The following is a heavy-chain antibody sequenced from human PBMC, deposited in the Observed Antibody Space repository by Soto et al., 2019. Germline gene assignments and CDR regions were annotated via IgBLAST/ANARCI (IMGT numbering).Heavy chain of an antibody. CDR2: MNPNSGNT. V-gene: IGHV1-8*01. J-gene: IGHJ3*02. Sequence: QVQLVQSGAEVKKPGASVKVSCTASGYTFTSYDINLVRQATGQGLEWMGWMNPNSGNTGYAQKFQGRVTMTRNTSISTAYMELSSMRSEDTAVYYCARGGLRFLEGLFDAFYIWGQGTMVTVSS. CDR1: GYTFTSYD. D-gene: IGHD3-3*01. CDR3: ARGGLRFLEGLFDAFYI.